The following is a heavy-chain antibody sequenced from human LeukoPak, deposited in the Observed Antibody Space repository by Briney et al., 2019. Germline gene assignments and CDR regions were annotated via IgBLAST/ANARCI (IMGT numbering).Heavy chain of an antibody. CDR2: IHPSGRL. Sequence: SETLSLTCTVSGASFSSGDQYWNWIRQSPGKGLEWIGSIHPSGRLYNNPSLESRVTISIDPSKNQFSLNLNSVTAADTAVYYCASSHPLGSNNDYYTPFDYWGQGTLVTVSS. V-gene: IGHV4-31*03. J-gene: IGHJ4*02. CDR3: ASSHPLGSNNDYYTPFDY. D-gene: IGHD3-3*01. CDR1: GASFSSGDQY.